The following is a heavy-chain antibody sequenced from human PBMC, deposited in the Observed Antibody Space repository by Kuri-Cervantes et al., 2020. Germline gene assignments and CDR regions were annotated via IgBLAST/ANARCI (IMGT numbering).Heavy chain of an antibody. CDR2: IWYDGSNK. Sequence: GESLKIPCAASGFTFSSYGMHWVRQAPGKGLEWVAVIWYDGSNKYYADSVKGRFTISRDNSKNTLYLQMNSLRAEDTAVYYCARVWGWEFGYFDYWGQGTLVTVSS. D-gene: IGHD3-10*01. V-gene: IGHV3-33*01. CDR3: ARVWGWEFGYFDY. CDR1: GFTFSSYG. J-gene: IGHJ4*02.